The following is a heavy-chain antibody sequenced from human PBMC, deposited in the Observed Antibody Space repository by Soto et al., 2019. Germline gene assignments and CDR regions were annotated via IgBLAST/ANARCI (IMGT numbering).Heavy chain of an antibody. CDR2: ISSSGRTI. CDR1: GFTLSDYY. CDR3: ARNSGHFVS. D-gene: IGHD6-25*01. Sequence: QVQLVESGGGLVQPGGSLRLSCAASGFTLSDYYMSWIRQAPGKGLEWISYISSSGRTIFYADFGKGRFTISRDNPKNPLFLQRSSLRAGDSAVYDCARNSGHFVSWGQGVLLTVSS. V-gene: IGHV3-11*01. J-gene: IGHJ4*02.